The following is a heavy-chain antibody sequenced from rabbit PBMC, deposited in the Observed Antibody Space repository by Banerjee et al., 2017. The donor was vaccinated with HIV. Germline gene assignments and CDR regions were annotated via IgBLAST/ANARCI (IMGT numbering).Heavy chain of an antibody. CDR3: ARADYYGMDL. J-gene: IGHJ6*01. CDR1: GFSFSNGYV. V-gene: IGHV1S40*01. Sequence: QSLAESGGGLVKPEGSLTITCTASGFSFSNGYVMCWVRQAPGKGLEWIACINTISGDTVYATWAKGPFTISKTSSTTVTLQMTSLTAADTATYFCARADYYGMDLWGQGTLVTVS. CDR2: INTISGDT.